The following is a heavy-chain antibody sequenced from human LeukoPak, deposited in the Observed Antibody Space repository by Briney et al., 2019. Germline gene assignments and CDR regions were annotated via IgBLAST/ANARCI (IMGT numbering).Heavy chain of an antibody. D-gene: IGHD5-18*01. CDR3: ATAYSYAKFDY. CDR1: GFTFSSCA. CDR2: ISDTGGNT. J-gene: IGHJ4*02. Sequence: GGSLRLSCAASGFTFSSCAITWVRQAPGKGLEWVSRISDTGGNTYYADSVKGWFTISRDNSKNTLYLQINSLRAEDTAVYYCATAYSYAKFDYWGQGTLVTVSS. V-gene: IGHV3-23*01.